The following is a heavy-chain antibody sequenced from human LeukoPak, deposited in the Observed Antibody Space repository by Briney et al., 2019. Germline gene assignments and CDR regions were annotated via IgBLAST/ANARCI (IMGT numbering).Heavy chain of an antibody. CDR1: GGSISSHY. CDR3: ARGGYYDPPDY. Sequence: PSETLSLTCTVSGGSISSHYWSWIRQPPGKGLEWIGYFYYSGSTNYNPSLKSRVTISVDTSKNQISLKVISVTAADTAVYYCARGGYYDPPDYWGQGTLVTVSS. D-gene: IGHD3-3*01. J-gene: IGHJ4*02. CDR2: FYYSGST. V-gene: IGHV4-59*11.